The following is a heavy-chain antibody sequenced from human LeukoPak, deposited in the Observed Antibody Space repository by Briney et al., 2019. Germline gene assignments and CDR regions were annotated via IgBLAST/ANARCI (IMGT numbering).Heavy chain of an antibody. J-gene: IGHJ6*02. Sequence: KPGGSLRLSCAASGFTFSSYSMNWVRQAPGKGLEWVSSISSSSSYLYYADSVKGRFTISRDNAKNSLYLQMNSLRAEDTAVYYCARAPVDFWSGYYLSPYYYYGMDVWGQGTTVTVSS. V-gene: IGHV3-21*01. D-gene: IGHD3-3*01. CDR3: ARAPVDFWSGYYLSPYYYYGMDV. CDR1: GFTFSSYS. CDR2: ISSSSSYL.